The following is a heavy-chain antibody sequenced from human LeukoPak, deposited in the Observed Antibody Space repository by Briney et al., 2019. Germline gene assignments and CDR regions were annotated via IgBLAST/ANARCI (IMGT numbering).Heavy chain of an antibody. CDR3: ARQPSSQNFDY. CDR1: GXTFSDYY. D-gene: IGHD6-13*01. CDR2: ISPSGRHT. J-gene: IGHJ4*02. V-gene: IGHV3-11*03. Sequence: GGSLRLSCAASGXTFSDYYMSWIRQAPGKGLEWVSYISPSGRHTNYADSVKGRFTISRDNAKNSLYLQMNSLRAEDTAVYYCARQPSSQNFDYWGQGALVTVSS.